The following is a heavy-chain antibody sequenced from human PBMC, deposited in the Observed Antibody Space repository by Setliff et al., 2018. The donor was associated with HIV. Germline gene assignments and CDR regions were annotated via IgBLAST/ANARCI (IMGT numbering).Heavy chain of an antibody. Sequence: SSETLSLTCTVSGGSISSSSYYWDGIRQPPGKSLEWVGSIFYTGSTNYRPSLESRVIVSLDTSKNQFSLKLSSVTAADTAVYYCTRRDVTTGMDSWGPGILVTVSS. V-gene: IGHV4-39*01. J-gene: IGHJ4*02. CDR1: GGSISSSSYY. CDR2: IFYTGST. CDR3: TRRDVTTGMDS. D-gene: IGHD4-17*01.